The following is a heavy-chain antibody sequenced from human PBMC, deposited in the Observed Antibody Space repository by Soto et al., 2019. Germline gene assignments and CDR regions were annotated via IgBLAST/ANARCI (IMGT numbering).Heavy chain of an antibody. CDR2: IYQSGRT. CDR1: GGSIISYY. J-gene: IGHJ3*02. V-gene: IGHV4-59*12. CDR3: ARDHYEGGDSGDYDAFDI. Sequence: SETLSLTSPVSGGSIISYYWSWIRQPPGKGLEWIGYIYQSGRTLSNPSLKSRVTISIDTSKNQFSLRLSSVSAADTAVYYCARDHYEGGDSGDYDAFDIWGQGTMVTVSS. D-gene: IGHD3-22*01.